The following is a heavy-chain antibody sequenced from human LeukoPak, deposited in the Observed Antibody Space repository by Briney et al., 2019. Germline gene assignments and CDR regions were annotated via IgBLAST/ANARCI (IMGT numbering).Heavy chain of an antibody. CDR3: ARLQYGSGIGDV. CDR1: GFTFSSYA. Sequence: PGGSLRLSCAASGFTFSSYAMSWVRQAPGKGLEWIGYIYDTGDTNYNPSLKSRITISVDPSKNQFSLRLSSVTAADTAVYYCARLQYGSGIGDVWGQGTTVTVSS. D-gene: IGHD3-10*01. J-gene: IGHJ6*02. V-gene: IGHV4-59*08. CDR2: IYDTGDT.